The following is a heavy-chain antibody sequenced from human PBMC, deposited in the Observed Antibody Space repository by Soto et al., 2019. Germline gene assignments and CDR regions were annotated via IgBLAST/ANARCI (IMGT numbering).Heavy chain of an antibody. J-gene: IGHJ5*02. Sequence: GGSLRLSCAASGFTFSSYSMNWVRQAPGKGLEWVSSISSSSSYIYYADSVKGRFTISRDNAKNSLYLQMNSLRAEDTAVYYCAKERGRITIFGVVWAWGQGTLVTVSS. D-gene: IGHD3-3*01. V-gene: IGHV3-21*04. CDR1: GFTFSSYS. CDR3: AKERGRITIFGVVWA. CDR2: ISSSSSYI.